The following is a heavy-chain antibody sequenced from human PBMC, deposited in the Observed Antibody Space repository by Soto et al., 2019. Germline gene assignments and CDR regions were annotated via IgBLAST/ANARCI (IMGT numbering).Heavy chain of an antibody. J-gene: IGHJ6*02. V-gene: IGHV3-48*03. CDR2: ISSSGSTI. Sequence: PGGSLRLSCAASGFTFSSYEMNWVRQAPGKGLEWVSYISSSGSTIYYADSVKGRFTISRDNAKNSLYLQMNSLRAEDTAVYYCARDLVRGVNLVEYYYYGMDVWGQGTTVTVSS. CDR3: ARDLVRGVNLVEYYYYGMDV. D-gene: IGHD3-10*01. CDR1: GFTFSSYE.